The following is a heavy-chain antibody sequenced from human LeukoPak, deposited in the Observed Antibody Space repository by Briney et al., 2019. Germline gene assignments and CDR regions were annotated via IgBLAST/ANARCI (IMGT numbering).Heavy chain of an antibody. CDR2: INHSAST. CDR1: GYSISSGYY. V-gene: IGHV4-38-2*01. J-gene: IGHJ4*02. Sequence: SETLSLTCAVSGYSISSGYYWGWIRRPPGKGLEWIGTINHSASTYYTPSLNTRVTISVHTSKNHFSLNLNSVTAADTAFYYCARNGGYGKFDYWGQGALVTVSP. CDR3: ARNGGYGKFDY. D-gene: IGHD1-26*01.